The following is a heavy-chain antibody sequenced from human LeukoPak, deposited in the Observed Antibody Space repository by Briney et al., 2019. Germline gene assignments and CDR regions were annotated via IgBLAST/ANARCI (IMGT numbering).Heavy chain of an antibody. CDR1: GGSISSGSYY. CDR3: ARVANSGYDYRGDFDY. Sequence: SQTLSLTCTVSGGSISSGSYYWSWIRQPPGKGLEWIAHIYYSGNTYYSPSLKSRLTISVDTSKDQFSLRLTSATAADTAVYYCARVANSGYDYRGDFDYWGPGTLVTVSA. J-gene: IGHJ4*02. D-gene: IGHD5-12*01. V-gene: IGHV4-30-4*01. CDR2: IYYSGNT.